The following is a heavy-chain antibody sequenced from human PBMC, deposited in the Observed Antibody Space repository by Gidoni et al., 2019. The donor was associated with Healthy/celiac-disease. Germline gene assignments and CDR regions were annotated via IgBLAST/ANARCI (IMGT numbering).Heavy chain of an antibody. CDR3: AKDPDSSGYYSPFDY. CDR2: ISGSGGST. CDR1: GFTFSSYA. Sequence: EFGLSLVQPGGSLRLSCAASGFTFSSYAMSWVRQAPGKGLEWVSAISGSGGSTYYADSVKGRFTISRDNSKNTLYLQMNSLRAEDTAVYYCAKDPDSSGYYSPFDYWGQGTLVTVSS. V-gene: IGHV3-23*01. J-gene: IGHJ4*02. D-gene: IGHD3-22*01.